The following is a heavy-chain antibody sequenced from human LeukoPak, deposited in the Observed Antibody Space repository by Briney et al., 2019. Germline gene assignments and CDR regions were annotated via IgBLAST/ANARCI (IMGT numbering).Heavy chain of an antibody. CDR2: IYSGGST. D-gene: IGHD6-13*01. Sequence: GWSLRLSCAASEFTVSSNYMNWVRQAPGKGLEWVSVIYSGGSTYYADSVKGRFTISRDNSKHTLYLPMNSLRAEDPAVYYCAGGARRQQPFDYWGQGTMVTVSS. CDR1: EFTVSSNY. J-gene: IGHJ4*02. V-gene: IGHV3-66*01. CDR3: AGGARRQQPFDY.